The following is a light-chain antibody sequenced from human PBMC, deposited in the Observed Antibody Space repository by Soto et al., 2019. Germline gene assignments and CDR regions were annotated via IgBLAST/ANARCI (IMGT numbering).Light chain of an antibody. CDR2: GAS. J-gene: IGKJ4*01. CDR3: QPYNNWPLT. CDR1: QSISSSY. V-gene: IGKV3-20*01. Sequence: EIVLTQSPGTLSLSPGERGTLSCRASQSISSSYLAWYQQKPGQASRLLIYGASRRATGIADRFSGSGSGTDFTLTINSLQSEDFAVYYCQPYNNWPLTFGGGTKVDIK.